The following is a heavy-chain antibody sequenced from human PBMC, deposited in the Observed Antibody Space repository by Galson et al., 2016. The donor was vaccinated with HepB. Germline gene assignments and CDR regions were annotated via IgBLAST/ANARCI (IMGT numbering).Heavy chain of an antibody. Sequence: SLRLSCAASGFIFDDYSMHWVRQIPGKGLEWVSAINWNSARVDYAGSVKGRFTISRDKNSLFLQMNSLRPEDTALYYCAKEDGGFTFDPWGQGTLVTVSS. J-gene: IGHJ5*02. D-gene: IGHD2-15*01. CDR3: AKEDGGFTFDP. CDR1: GFIFDDYS. CDR2: INWNSARV. V-gene: IGHV3-9*01.